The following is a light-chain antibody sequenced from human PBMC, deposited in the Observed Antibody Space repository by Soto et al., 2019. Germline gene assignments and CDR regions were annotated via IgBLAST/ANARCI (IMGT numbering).Light chain of an antibody. CDR1: SSNIGAGYD. V-gene: IGLV1-40*01. CDR2: DDN. CDR3: QSYDSGLSGSWV. Sequence: QSVLTQPPSVSGAPGQRVTISCTGSSSNIGAGYDVHWYQQLPGAAPKLLISDDNSRPSGVPDRFSGSKSGTSASLAISGLQAEDEADYYCQSYDSGLSGSWVFGGGTKSPS. J-gene: IGLJ3*02.